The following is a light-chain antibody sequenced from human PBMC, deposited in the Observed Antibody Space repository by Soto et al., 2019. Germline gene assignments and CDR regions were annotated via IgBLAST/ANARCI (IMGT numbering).Light chain of an antibody. V-gene: IGKV3-15*01. CDR1: QSVSSN. Sequence: EIVMTQSPGTLSVSPGERVTFSCRASQSVSSNLAWYQQKPGQTPRLLIYGASNRATGIPDRFSGSGSGTEFTLTISSLQSEDFADYYCQKYQNWPLITFGQGTRLEIK. J-gene: IGKJ5*01. CDR2: GAS. CDR3: QKYQNWPLIT.